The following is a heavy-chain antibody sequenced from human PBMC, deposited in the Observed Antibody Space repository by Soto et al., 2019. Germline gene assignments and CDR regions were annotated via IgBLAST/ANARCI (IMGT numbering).Heavy chain of an antibody. V-gene: IGHV2-5*02. CDR2: IYWDDDK. CDR1: GFSLSTSGVG. CDR3: ARGNDYIWGSYRNACAFDI. J-gene: IGHJ3*02. Sequence: SGPTLVKPTQTLTLTCTFSGFSLSTSGVGVGWIRQPPGKALEWLALIYWDDDKRYSPSLKSRLTITKDTSKNQVVLTMTNMDPVDTATYYCARGNDYIWGSYRNACAFDIWGQGTMVTVSS. D-gene: IGHD3-16*02.